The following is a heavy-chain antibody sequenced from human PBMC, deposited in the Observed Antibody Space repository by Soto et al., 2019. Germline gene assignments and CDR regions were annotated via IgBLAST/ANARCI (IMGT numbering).Heavy chain of an antibody. CDR1: GFAFNKAW. V-gene: IGHV3-15*07. Sequence: EVQLVESGGGLVKPGGSLRLSCAASGFAFNKAWMNWVRQAPGKGPEWVGRIKSKTDGGPTDYAAPVKGRFTISRDDSKNTLYLQMNSLKTEDTAVYYCTTAGDYGWGWGQGTLVTVSS. CDR3: TTAGDYGWG. J-gene: IGHJ1*01. CDR2: IKSKTDGGPT. D-gene: IGHD4-17*01.